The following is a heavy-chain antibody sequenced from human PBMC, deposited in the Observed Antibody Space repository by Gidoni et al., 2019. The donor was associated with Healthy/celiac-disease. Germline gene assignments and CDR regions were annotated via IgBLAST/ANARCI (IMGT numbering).Heavy chain of an antibody. V-gene: IGHV4-61*02. CDR3: ARSIIMITFGRVIPRYWFDP. D-gene: IGHD3-16*02. Sequence: VQLQESGPGLVKPSQTLALTCTVYGGSISSVRCSRRWIRQPAGQGLEWIRRIYTIVSTNYTPSLKSRVTMSVDTSKNQFSLKLSSVPAADTAVYYCARSIIMITFGRVIPRYWFDPWGQGTLVTVSS. J-gene: IGHJ5*02. CDR1: GGSISSVRCS. CDR2: IYTIVST.